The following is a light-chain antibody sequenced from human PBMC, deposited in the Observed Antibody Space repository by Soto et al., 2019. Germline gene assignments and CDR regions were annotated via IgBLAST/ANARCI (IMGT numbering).Light chain of an antibody. CDR2: AAS. Sequence: DIQMTQSPSSLSASVGDRVTITCRASQSISSNLNWYQQKPGKAAKLLIYAASSLQSGDPSRFSGGGSGSELTPTPSGLLAEDFAAYHCQQLYTLPCTFGQGTRLEIK. J-gene: IGKJ5*01. V-gene: IGKV1-39*01. CDR3: QQLYTLPCT. CDR1: QSISSN.